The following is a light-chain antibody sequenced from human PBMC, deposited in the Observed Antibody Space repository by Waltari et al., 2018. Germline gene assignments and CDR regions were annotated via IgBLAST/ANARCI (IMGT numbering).Light chain of an antibody. CDR2: GAS. V-gene: IGKV3-15*01. CDR1: QSVSSN. Sequence: ETLMTQSPATLSVSPGESATLPCRASQSVSSNLAWYQQKPGQAPRLLIYGASTRATGIPARFSGSGSGTEFTLTISSLQSEDFAVYYCQQYNDWPPGFFGGGTKVEIK. J-gene: IGKJ4*01. CDR3: QQYNDWPPGF.